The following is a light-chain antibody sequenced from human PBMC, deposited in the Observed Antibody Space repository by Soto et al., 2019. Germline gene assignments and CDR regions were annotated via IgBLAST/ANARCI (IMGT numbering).Light chain of an antibody. V-gene: IGKV3-11*01. CDR3: QQLSNWPLIT. CDR2: AAS. J-gene: IGKJ5*01. CDR1: QSVSSY. Sequence: EIVLTQSPATLSLSPGERATLSCRASQSVSSYLAWYQQKPGQAPRLLIYAASNRATGIPAGFSGSGSGTDFPLTISSLEPEDFSVYYCQQLSNWPLITVGQGTRLEIK.